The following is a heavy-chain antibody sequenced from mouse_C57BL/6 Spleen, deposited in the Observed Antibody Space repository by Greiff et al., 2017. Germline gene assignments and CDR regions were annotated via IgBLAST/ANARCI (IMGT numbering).Heavy chain of an antibody. CDR2: ISNGGGST. Sequence: EVMLVESGGGLVQPGGSLKLSCAASGFTFSDYYMYWVRQTPEKRLEWVAYISNGGGSTYYPDTVKGRFTISRDNAKNTLYLQMSRLKSEDTAMYYCARQDYGNWYFDVWGTGTTVTVSS. J-gene: IGHJ1*03. D-gene: IGHD1-1*01. V-gene: IGHV5-12*01. CDR3: ARQDYGNWYFDV. CDR1: GFTFSDYY.